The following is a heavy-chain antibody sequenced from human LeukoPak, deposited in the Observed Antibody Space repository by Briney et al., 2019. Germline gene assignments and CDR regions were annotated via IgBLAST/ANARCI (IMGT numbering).Heavy chain of an antibody. Sequence: GGSLRLPCAASGFTFSRSAVHWVRQAPGKGLEWVAVISHDGSNTDYTDSVKGRFTISRDNSKNTLYLQMNSLRAEDTAVYYCAKEMKPWMHFDYWGQGTLVTVSS. CDR2: ISHDGSNT. CDR3: AKEMKPWMHFDY. J-gene: IGHJ4*02. D-gene: IGHD5-12*01. V-gene: IGHV3-30*18. CDR1: GFTFSRSA.